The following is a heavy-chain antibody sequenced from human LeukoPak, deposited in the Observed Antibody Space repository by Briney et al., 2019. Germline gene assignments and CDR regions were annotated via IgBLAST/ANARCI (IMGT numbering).Heavy chain of an antibody. CDR2: INPNSGGT. D-gene: IGHD3-16*01. V-gene: IGHV1-2*02. Sequence: ASVKVSCKASGGTFSSYAISWVRQAPGQGREWMGWINPNSGGTNYAQKFQGRVTMTRDTSISTAYMELSRLRSDDTAVYYCARVKGGLDYWGQGTLVTVSS. CDR1: GGTFSSYA. CDR3: ARVKGGLDY. J-gene: IGHJ4*02.